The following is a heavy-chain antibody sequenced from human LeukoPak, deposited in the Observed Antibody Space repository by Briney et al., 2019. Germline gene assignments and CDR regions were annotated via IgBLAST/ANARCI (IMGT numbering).Heavy chain of an antibody. D-gene: IGHD3-16*01. V-gene: IGHV4-61*02. J-gene: IGHJ4*02. CDR3: ARAEGGYFDY. Sequence: SQTLSLTCTVSGGSISSGSYYWSWIRQPAGKGLEWIGRIYTSGSTNYNPSLKSRVTISVDTSKNQFSLRLSSVTAADTAVYYCARAEGGYFDYWGQGTLVTVSS. CDR2: IYTSGST. CDR1: GGSISSGSYY.